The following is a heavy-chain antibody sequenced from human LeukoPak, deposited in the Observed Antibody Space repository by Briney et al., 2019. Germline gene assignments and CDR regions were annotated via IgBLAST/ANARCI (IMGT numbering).Heavy chain of an antibody. V-gene: IGHV3-30*02. J-gene: IGHJ3*02. Sequence: GGSLRLSCAASGFTFSNYDMHWVRQAPGKGLEWVAFIRYDGSDKYYVDSVKGRFTISRDNSRNILYLQMNSLTAEDTAVYYCAKNRVGHNYADAFEIWGQGTMVGVCS. CDR1: GFTFSNYD. CDR2: IRYDGSDK. CDR3: AKNRVGHNYADAFEI. D-gene: IGHD5-24*01.